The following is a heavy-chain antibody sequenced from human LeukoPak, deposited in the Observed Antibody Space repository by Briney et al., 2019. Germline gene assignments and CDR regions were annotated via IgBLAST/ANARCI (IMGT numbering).Heavy chain of an antibody. V-gene: IGHV3-23*01. Sequence: GGSLRLSCAASGFTFSIYAMSWVRQAPGKGLQWVSSITSSGDGTYYADSVKGRFTISRDNSENKLYLQMNSLRVEDTAVYFCAKDRPNYYGSNGHYYRRDGDYWGQGTLVTVSS. CDR1: GFTFSIYA. CDR2: ITSSGDGT. D-gene: IGHD3-22*01. J-gene: IGHJ4*02. CDR3: AKDRPNYYGSNGHYYRRDGDY.